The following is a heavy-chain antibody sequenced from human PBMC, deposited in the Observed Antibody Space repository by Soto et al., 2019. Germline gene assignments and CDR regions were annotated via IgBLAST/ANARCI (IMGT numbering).Heavy chain of an antibody. CDR3: ARGTIFGVEILLAFDY. CDR2: IYYSGST. D-gene: IGHD3-3*01. CDR1: GGSISSGGYY. J-gene: IGHJ4*02. V-gene: IGHV4-31*03. Sequence: SETLSLTCTVSGGSISSGGYYWSWIRQHPGKGLEWIGYIYYSGSTYYNPSLKSRVTISVDTSKNQFSLKLSSVTAADTAVYYCARGTIFGVEILLAFDYWGQGTLVTVSS.